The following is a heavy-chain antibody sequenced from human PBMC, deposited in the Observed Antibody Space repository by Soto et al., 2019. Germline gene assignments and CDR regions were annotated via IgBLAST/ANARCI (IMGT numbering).Heavy chain of an antibody. Sequence: SVKVSCKASGGTFSSYTISWVRQAPGQGLEWMGRIIPILGIANYAQKIQGRVTITADKSTSTAYMELSSLRSEDTAVYYCARVGGGSGVYYFDYWGQGTLVTVSS. D-gene: IGHD3-10*01. CDR2: IIPILGIA. V-gene: IGHV1-69*02. J-gene: IGHJ4*02. CDR1: GGTFSSYT. CDR3: ARVGGGSGVYYFDY.